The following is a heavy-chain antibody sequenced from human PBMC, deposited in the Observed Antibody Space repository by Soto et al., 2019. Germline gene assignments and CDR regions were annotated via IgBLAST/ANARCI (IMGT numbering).Heavy chain of an antibody. CDR2: INPNSGGT. CDR1: GYTFTGYY. D-gene: IGHD1-1*01. J-gene: IGHJ3*02. CDR3: AREKLDTDEAFDI. Sequence: ASVKVSCKASGYTFTGYYMHWVRQAPGQGLEWMGWINPNSGGTNYAQKFQGWVTMTRDTSISTAYMELSRLRSDDTAVYYCAREKLDTDEAFDIWGQGTMVTVSS. V-gene: IGHV1-2*04.